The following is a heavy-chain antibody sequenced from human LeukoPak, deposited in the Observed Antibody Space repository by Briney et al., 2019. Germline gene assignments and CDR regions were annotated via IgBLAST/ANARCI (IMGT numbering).Heavy chain of an antibody. CDR3: ARALPSSPGDDY. V-gene: IGHV3-30*04. Sequence: GGSLRLSCAASGFIFSNYAMHWVRQAPGKGLEWVAVISYDGSNKYYADSVKGRFTISRDNAKNTLYLQMNSLRAGDTAVYYCARALPSSPGDDYWGQGTLVTVSS. CDR1: GFIFSNYA. J-gene: IGHJ4*02. D-gene: IGHD6-6*01. CDR2: ISYDGSNK.